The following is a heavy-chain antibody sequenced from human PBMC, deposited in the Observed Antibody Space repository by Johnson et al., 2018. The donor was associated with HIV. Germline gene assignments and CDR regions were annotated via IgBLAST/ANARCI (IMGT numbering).Heavy chain of an antibody. J-gene: IGHJ3*02. CDR2: ISWNSGSI. CDR3: AKDIGDGGNSEGVAFDI. V-gene: IGHV3-9*01. D-gene: IGHD4-23*01. CDR1: GFTFDDYA. Sequence: QLVESGGGVVQPGGSLRLSCAASGFTFDDYAMHWVRQAPGKGLEWVSGISWNSGSIGYADSVKGRFTISRDNAKNSLYLQMNSLRTEDTALYYCAKDIGDGGNSEGVAFDIWGQGTMVTVSS.